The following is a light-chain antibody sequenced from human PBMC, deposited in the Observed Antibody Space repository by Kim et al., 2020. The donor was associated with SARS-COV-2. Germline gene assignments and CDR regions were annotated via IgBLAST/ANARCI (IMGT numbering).Light chain of an antibody. V-gene: IGLV4-69*01. J-gene: IGLJ3*02. CDR2: VKSDGSH. Sequence: QLVLTQSPSASASLGASVKLTCTLSSGHSRYAIAWHQQQPEKGPRYLMKVKSDGSHDKGDGIPDRFSGSSSGAERYLTISSLQSEDEADYYCETWDSGNWVFGGGTKLTVL. CDR1: SGHSRYA. CDR3: ETWDSGNWV.